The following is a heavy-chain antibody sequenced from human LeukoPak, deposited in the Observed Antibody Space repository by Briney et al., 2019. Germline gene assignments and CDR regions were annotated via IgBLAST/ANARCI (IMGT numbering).Heavy chain of an antibody. CDR1: GGTFISYA. Sequence: GASVTVSFTASGGTFISYAISWVRQAPGQGLEWMGGIIPIFGTANYAQKFQGRVTITADESTSTAYMEPSSLRSEDTAVYYCARLDSQYRSPHWGQGTLVTVSS. D-gene: IGHD3-16*02. CDR3: ARLDSQYRSPH. V-gene: IGHV1-69*13. J-gene: IGHJ4*02. CDR2: IIPIFGTA.